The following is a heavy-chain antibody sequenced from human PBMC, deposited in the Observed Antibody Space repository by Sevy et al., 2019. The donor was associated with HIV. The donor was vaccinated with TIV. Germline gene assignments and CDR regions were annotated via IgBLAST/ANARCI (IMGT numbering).Heavy chain of an antibody. CDR1: GGTFTSYG. J-gene: IGHJ3*02. V-gene: IGHV1-69*13. D-gene: IGHD3-22*01. CDR2: YTPIFGTT. CDR3: ARLYHDGSAVQAFDI. Sequence: ASVKVSCKASGGTFTSYGISWVRQAPGQGLEWVGTYTPIFGTTNYAQKFQGRITIAADESTSTAYMELSSLRSEDSAVYFCARLYHDGSAVQAFDIWGQGTMVTVSS.